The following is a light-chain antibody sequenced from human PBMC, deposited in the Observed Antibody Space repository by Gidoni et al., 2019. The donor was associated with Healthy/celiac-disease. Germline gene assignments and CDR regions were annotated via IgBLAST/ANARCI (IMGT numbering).Light chain of an antibody. V-gene: IGKV1-33*01. J-gene: IGKJ4*01. CDR2: DAS. CDR3: QQYDNLPT. Sequence: IQITPSPSSLSASVGDRVTINCQESQDISNYLNWYQKKPGKAPKLLIYDASNLETVVPSRVSGSGSGTDFTFSISSLQPEDIATYYCQQYDNLPTFGGGTKVEIK. CDR1: QDISNY.